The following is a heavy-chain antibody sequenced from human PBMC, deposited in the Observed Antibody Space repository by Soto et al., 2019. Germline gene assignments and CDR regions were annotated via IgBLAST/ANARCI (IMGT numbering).Heavy chain of an antibody. J-gene: IGHJ6*02. CDR2: ITWNGGNT. CDR3: ARETLSFGSALDV. D-gene: IGHD3-3*01. CDR1: GFRFGDYN. Sequence: GGSLRLSCAASGFRFGDYNIHWVRQAPGKGLEWVSLITWNGGNTYYADSVKGRFTISRDGTTESVSLQMTSLKREDTGLYYCARETLSFGSALDVWGQGTMVTVSS. V-gene: IGHV3-43*01.